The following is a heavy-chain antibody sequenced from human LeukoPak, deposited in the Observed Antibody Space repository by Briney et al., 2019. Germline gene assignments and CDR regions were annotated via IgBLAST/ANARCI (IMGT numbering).Heavy chain of an antibody. CDR2: IYSGDSDT. D-gene: IGHD6-19*01. Sequence: GESLKISCKGSGYSFTSYWIGWVRQMPGKGLEWMGVIYSGDSDTRYSPSFQGQVTISVDKSSSTAYLQWSSLKDSDTAMYYCARPRGSGPGMAYFDYWGQGTLVTVSS. CDR1: GYSFTSYW. J-gene: IGHJ4*02. V-gene: IGHV5-51*01. CDR3: ARPRGSGPGMAYFDY.